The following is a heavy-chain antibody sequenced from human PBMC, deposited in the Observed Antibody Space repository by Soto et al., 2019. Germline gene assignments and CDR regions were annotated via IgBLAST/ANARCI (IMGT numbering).Heavy chain of an antibody. CDR3: ARIRTTATIDY. CDR1: GFSLNTGGMC. V-gene: IGHV2-70*11. D-gene: IGHD4-17*01. Sequence: SGPTLVNPTQTLTLTCTFSGFSLNTGGMCVTWIRQPPGKALEWLARIDWDDDKYYSTSLRTRLTISKDTSKNQVVLTMTNMDPVDTATYYCARIRTTATIDYWGQGTLVTVSS. J-gene: IGHJ4*02. CDR2: IDWDDDK.